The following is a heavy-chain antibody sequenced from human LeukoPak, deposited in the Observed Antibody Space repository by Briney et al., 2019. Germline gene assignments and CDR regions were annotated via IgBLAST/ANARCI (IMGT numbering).Heavy chain of an antibody. CDR3: ASPYYYGSGSHAFDI. D-gene: IGHD3-10*01. CDR2: IDPSDSYT. V-gene: IGHV5-10-1*01. Sequence: GESLKISCKGSGYSFTSYWISWVRQMPGKGLEWMGRIDPSDSYTNYSPSFQGHVTISADKSISTAYLQWSSLKASDTAMYYCASPYYYGSGSHAFDIWGQGTMVTVSS. CDR1: GYSFTSYW. J-gene: IGHJ3*02.